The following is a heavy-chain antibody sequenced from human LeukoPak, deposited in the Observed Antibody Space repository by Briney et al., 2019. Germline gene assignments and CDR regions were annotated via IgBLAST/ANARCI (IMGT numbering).Heavy chain of an antibody. CDR3: ASSIPAATSYYFNY. V-gene: IGHV4-30-2*01. D-gene: IGHD2-2*01. Sequence: SETLSLTCAVSGGSISSGGYSWSWFRQPPGKNLEWIGYIYHSGSTYYSPSLKSRVTMSIDRSKNQFSLKLTSVTAADTAVYYCASSIPAATSYYFNYWGQGTLVTVSS. CDR1: GGSISSGGYS. CDR2: IYHSGST. J-gene: IGHJ4*02.